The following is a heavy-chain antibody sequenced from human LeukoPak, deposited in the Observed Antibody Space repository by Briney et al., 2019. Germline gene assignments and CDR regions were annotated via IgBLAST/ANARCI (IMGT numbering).Heavy chain of an antibody. CDR2: IIPIFGTA. CDR1: GGSFNSYA. J-gene: IGHJ4*02. Sequence: ASVKVSCKASGGSFNSYAINWVRQAPGQGLEWMGGIIPIFGTANYAQKFHDRVTITAVESMSTIYMELSSLRSEDTAVYYCARGWLAETMVVTPYNYWGQGTLVTVSS. CDR3: ARGWLAETMVVTPYNY. V-gene: IGHV1-69*13. D-gene: IGHD4-23*01.